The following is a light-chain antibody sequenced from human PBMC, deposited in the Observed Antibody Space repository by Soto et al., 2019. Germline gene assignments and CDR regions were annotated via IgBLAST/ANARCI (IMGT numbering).Light chain of an antibody. V-gene: IGLV2-14*03. CDR3: AAYTTSSTLV. Sequence: QSAPTQPASVSGSPGQSITISCAGTSADVGAFDDVSWYQHHPGKVPKLMIYDVSDRPSGVSTRFSGSKSANMASLTISGLQPDDEADYYCAAYTTSSTLVFGGGTKLTVL. CDR1: SADVGAFDD. J-gene: IGLJ3*02. CDR2: DVS.